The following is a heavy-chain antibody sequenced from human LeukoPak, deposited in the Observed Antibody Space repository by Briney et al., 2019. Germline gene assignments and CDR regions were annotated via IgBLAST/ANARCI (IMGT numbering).Heavy chain of an antibody. V-gene: IGHV4-59*01. D-gene: IGHD3-22*01. J-gene: IGHJ6*03. Sequence: SETLSLTCTVSGGSISSYYWSWIRQPPGKGLEWIGYIYYSGSTNYNPSLKSRVTISVDTSKNQFSLKLSSVTAADTAVCYCARVRDSSGYDYYYYMDVWGKGTTVTVSS. CDR2: IYYSGST. CDR3: ARVRDSSGYDYYYYMDV. CDR1: GGSISSYY.